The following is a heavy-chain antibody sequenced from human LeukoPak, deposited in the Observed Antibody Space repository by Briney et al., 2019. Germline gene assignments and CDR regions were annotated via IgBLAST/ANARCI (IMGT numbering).Heavy chain of an antibody. V-gene: IGHV4-30-4*02. D-gene: IGHD2-2*01. CDR2: IYYSGST. J-gene: IGHJ4*02. CDR3: AREGHCSSTSCIPYEY. Sequence: SETLSLTCTVSGGSISSGDYYWSWIRQPPGKGLEWIGYIYYSGSTYYNPSLKSRVTISVDTSKNQFSLKLSSVTAADTAVYYCAREGHCSSTSCIPYEYWGQGILVTVSS. CDR1: GGSISSGDYY.